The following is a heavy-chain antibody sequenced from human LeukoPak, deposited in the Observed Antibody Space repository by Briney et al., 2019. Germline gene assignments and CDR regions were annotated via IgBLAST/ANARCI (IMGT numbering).Heavy chain of an antibody. CDR2: ISGSGGST. V-gene: IGHV3-23*01. CDR1: GFTLSSYA. CDR3: AIDTSDDYADY. J-gene: IGHJ4*02. Sequence: GGSLRLSCAASGFTLSSYAMSWVRQAPGKGLEWVSGISGSGGSTYYADSVKGRFTISRDNSKNTLYLQMSSLRAEDTAVYYCAIDTSDDYADYWGQGTLVTVSS.